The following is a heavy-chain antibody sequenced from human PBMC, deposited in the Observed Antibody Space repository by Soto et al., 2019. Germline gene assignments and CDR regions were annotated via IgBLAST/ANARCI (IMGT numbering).Heavy chain of an antibody. CDR1: GFTFSSYS. J-gene: IGHJ3*02. V-gene: IGHV3-48*02. D-gene: IGHD5-12*01. Sequence: EVQLVESGGGLVQPGGSLRLSCAASGFTFSSYSMNWVRQAPGKGLEWVSYISSSSSTIYYADSVKGRFTISRDNAKNSLYLQMNSLRDEDTAVYYCARGRDGYNGGACDIWGQGTMVTVSS. CDR3: ARGRDGYNGGACDI. CDR2: ISSSSSTI.